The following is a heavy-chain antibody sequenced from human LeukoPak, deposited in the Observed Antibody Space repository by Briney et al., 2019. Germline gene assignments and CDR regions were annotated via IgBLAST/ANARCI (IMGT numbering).Heavy chain of an antibody. CDR2: ISGSSGLT. D-gene: IGHD3-3*01. V-gene: IGHV3-23*01. J-gene: IGHJ3*02. CDR1: GFTFSNYA. CDR3: AKDRSPYDFWSRDAFDI. Sequence: GGSLRLSCAASGFTFSNYAMSWVRQAPGRGLEWVSAISGSSGLTYYADSVKGRFTISRDNSKNTLYLQMNSLRAEDTAVYYCAKDRSPYDFWSRDAFDIWGQGTMVTVSS.